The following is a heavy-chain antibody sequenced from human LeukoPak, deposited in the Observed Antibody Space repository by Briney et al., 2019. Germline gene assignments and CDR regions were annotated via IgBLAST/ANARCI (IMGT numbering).Heavy chain of an antibody. J-gene: IGHJ4*02. D-gene: IGHD1-26*01. V-gene: IGHV3-11*01. CDR2: MSSSGSYM. Sequence: PGGSLRLSSAASGFTFRDYYMSWIRQAPGKGLEWISYMSSSGSYMDYGDSVKGRFTIPRDNAKNSLYLQMNSLRAEDTAVYYCATGSYYFDFWGQGTLVTVSS. CDR1: GFTFRDYY. CDR3: ATGSYYFDF.